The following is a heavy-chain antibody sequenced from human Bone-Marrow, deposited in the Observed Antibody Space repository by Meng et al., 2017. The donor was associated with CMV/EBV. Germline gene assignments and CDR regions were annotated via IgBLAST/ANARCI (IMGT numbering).Heavy chain of an antibody. CDR2: MNPNSGNT. D-gene: IGHD7-27*01. CDR1: GYTFTSYD. V-gene: IGHV1-8*01. Sequence: ASVKVSCKASGYTFTSYDINWVRQATGQGLEWMGWMNPNSGNTGYAQKFQGRVTMTRNTSISTAYMELSSLRSEDTAVYDCATNPVGNWDRYYYYYGMAVWGQGTTVPVSS. CDR3: ATNPVGNWDRYYYYYGMAV. J-gene: IGHJ6*02.